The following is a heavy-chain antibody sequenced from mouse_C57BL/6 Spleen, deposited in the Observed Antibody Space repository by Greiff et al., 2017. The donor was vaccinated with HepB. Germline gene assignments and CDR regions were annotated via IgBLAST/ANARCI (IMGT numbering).Heavy chain of an antibody. Sequence: QVQLQQPGAELVMPGASVKLSCKASGYTFTSYWMHWVKQRPGQGLEWIGEIDPSDSYTNYNQKFKGKSTLTVDKSSSTSYMQLSSLTSEDSAVYYCARWGSPGYWGQGTSVTVSS. V-gene: IGHV1-69*01. CDR2: IDPSDSYT. CDR1: GYTFTSYW. CDR3: ARWGSPGY. J-gene: IGHJ4*01.